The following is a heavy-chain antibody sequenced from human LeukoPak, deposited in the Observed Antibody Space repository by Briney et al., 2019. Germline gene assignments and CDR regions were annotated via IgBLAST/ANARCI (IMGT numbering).Heavy chain of an antibody. J-gene: IGHJ3*02. D-gene: IGHD3-22*01. Sequence: ASVKVSCKASGYTFTGYYMHWVRQAPGQGLEWMGWINPNSGSTNYAQKFQGRVTTTRDTSISTAYMELSRLRSDDTAVYYCARNLHYYDSSGDAFDIWGQGTMVTVSS. CDR1: GYTFTGYY. CDR2: INPNSGST. CDR3: ARNLHYYDSSGDAFDI. V-gene: IGHV1-2*02.